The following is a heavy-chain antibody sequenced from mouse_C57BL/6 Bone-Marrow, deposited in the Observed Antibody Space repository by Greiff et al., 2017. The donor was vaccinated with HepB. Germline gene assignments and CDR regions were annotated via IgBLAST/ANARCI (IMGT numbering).Heavy chain of an antibody. J-gene: IGHJ2*01. CDR3: ARWRLFHY. CDR2: INPNNGGT. Sequence: EVQLQQSGPELVKPGASVKISCKASGYTFTDYYMNWVKQSHGKSLEWIGDINPNNGGTSYNQKFKGKATLTVDKSSSTAYMELRSLTSEDSAVYYCARWRLFHYWGQGTTLTVSS. CDR1: GYTFTDYY. V-gene: IGHV1-26*01.